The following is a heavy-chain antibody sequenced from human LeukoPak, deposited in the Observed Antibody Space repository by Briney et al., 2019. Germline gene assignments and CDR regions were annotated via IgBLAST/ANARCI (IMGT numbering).Heavy chain of an antibody. D-gene: IGHD2-2*01. J-gene: IGHJ5*02. Sequence: SQTLSLTCTVSGGSISSGDYYWSWIRQPPGKGLEWIGYIYYCGSTYYNPSLKSRVTISVDTSKNQFSLKLSSVTAADTAVYYCARDLTSWGDNWFDPWGQGTLVTVSS. CDR2: IYYCGST. CDR3: ARDLTSWGDNWFDP. CDR1: GGSISSGDYY. V-gene: IGHV4-30-4*01.